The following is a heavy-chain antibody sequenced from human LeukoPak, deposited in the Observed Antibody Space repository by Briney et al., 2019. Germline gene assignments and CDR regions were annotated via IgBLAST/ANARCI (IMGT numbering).Heavy chain of an antibody. V-gene: IGHV3-48*03. CDR3: ARDFGSGWYGPYMDV. CDR2: ISSSGSTI. CDR1: GFTFSSYE. J-gene: IGHJ6*03. Sequence: PGGSLRLSCAASGFTFSSYEMNWVRQAPGKGLEWVSYISSSGSTIYYADSVKGRFTISRDNAKNSLYLQMNSLRAEDTAVYYCARDFGSGWYGPYMDVWGKGTTVTVSS. D-gene: IGHD6-19*01.